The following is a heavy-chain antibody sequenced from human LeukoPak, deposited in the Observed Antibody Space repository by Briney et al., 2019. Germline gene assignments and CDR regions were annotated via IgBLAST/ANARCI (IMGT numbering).Heavy chain of an antibody. CDR1: GYTFTSYG. Sequence: ASVKVSCKASGYTFTSYGISWVRQAPGQGLEWMGWISAYNGNTNYAQKLQGRVTVTTDTSTSTAYMELRSLRSDGTAVYYCARVVTKPYYYYYYMDVWGKGTTVTVSS. D-gene: IGHD2-21*01. V-gene: IGHV1-18*01. CDR2: ISAYNGNT. CDR3: ARVVTKPYYYYYYMDV. J-gene: IGHJ6*03.